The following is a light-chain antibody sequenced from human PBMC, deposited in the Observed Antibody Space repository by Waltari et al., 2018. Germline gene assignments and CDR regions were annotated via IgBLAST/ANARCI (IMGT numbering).Light chain of an antibody. CDR2: EVS. V-gene: IGLV2-14*01. CDR3: SSYTSTKTPA. J-gene: IGLJ2*01. Sequence: QSALTQPASVSGSPGQSITIFCTGTSSDVGGYNFVSWYQQHPGKAPKLLIYEVSYRHSGISNRFSGSKSGSTASLTISGLQAEDEADYYCSSYTSTKTPAFGGGTKLTVL. CDR1: SSDVGGYNF.